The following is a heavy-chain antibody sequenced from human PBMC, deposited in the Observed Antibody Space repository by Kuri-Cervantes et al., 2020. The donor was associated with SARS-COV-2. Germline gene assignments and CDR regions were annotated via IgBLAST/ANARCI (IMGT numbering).Heavy chain of an antibody. D-gene: IGHD2-15*01. CDR3: ARIGLDCSGGSCYSFFDY. J-gene: IGHJ4*02. V-gene: IGHV2-5*02. CDR1: GLPLSTRGVG. Sequence: SGPTLVKPTQTLTLTCTFSGLPLSTRGVGVGWIRQPPGKSLEWLALIYRDDDKRYSPSLKSRLTITKDTSKSQVVLTMTNMDPVDTATYYCARIGLDCSGGSCYSFFDYWGQGTLVTVSS. CDR2: IYRDDDK.